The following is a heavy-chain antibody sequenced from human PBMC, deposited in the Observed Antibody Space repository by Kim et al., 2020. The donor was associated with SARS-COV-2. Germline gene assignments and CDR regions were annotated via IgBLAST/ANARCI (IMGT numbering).Heavy chain of an antibody. CDR1: GGTFSSYA. V-gene: IGHV1-69*13. D-gene: IGHD1-7*01. CDR2: IIPIFGTA. J-gene: IGHJ6*02. CDR3: AKGNLKRITGTNYYYYGMDV. Sequence: SVKVSCKASGGTFSSYAISWVRQAPGQGLEWMGGIIPIFGTANYAQKFQGRVTITADESTSTAYMELSSLRSEDTAVYYCAKGNLKRITGTNYYYYGMDVWGQGTTVTVSS.